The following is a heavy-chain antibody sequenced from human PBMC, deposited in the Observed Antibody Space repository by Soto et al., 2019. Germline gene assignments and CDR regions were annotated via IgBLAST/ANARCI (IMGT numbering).Heavy chain of an antibody. D-gene: IGHD2-21*02. V-gene: IGHV4-34*01. Sequence: SETMSLTCAAYGESLSGYFWTWIRQPPGKGLEWIGEINDSGSTNYNASLKSRVSISVDTSRNQFSLNLSSVTAEDTAVYYCARVGVGDCLNYFDYWGRGTLVTVSS. CDR1: GESLSGYF. J-gene: IGHJ4*02. CDR3: ARVGVGDCLNYFDY. CDR2: INDSGST.